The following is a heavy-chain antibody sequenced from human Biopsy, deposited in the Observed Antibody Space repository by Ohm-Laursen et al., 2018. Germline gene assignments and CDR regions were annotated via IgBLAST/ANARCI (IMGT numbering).Heavy chain of an antibody. D-gene: IGHD3-3*01. CDR1: GYTFTNYA. V-gene: IGHV1-18*01. CDR2: ISVKTGNT. Sequence: ASVKVSCNASGYTFTNYAINWVRQAPGQGLEWLGWISVKTGNTNYTQKLQGRVTMITDTSTNTAYMELRSLRSDDTALYYCAREGTSVTFFGKISDYYFDFWGPGTVVTVSP. CDR3: AREGTSVTFFGKISDYYFDF. J-gene: IGHJ4*02.